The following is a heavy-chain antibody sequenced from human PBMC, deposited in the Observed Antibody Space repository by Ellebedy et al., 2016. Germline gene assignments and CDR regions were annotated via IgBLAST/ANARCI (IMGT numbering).Heavy chain of an antibody. V-gene: IGHV3-21*01. CDR3: ASFGIDWQGDY. CDR1: GFTFSRYM. J-gene: IGHJ4*02. CDR2: ITGSSLYI. Sequence: GGSLRLSCSASGFTFSRYMMTWVRQAPGRGLEWVASITGSSLYIYFADSMRGRFTISRDNANNSLFLHMNGVRAEDTAVYYCASFGIDWQGDYWGQGTLVTVSS. D-gene: IGHD3-9*01.